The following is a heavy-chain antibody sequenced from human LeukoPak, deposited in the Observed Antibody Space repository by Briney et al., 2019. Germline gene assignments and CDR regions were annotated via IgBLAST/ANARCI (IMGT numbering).Heavy chain of an antibody. D-gene: IGHD2-2*01. CDR2: INPNSGGT. V-gene: IGHV1-2*02. J-gene: IGHJ6*01. Sequence: ASVKVSCKASGYTFTGYYMHWVRQAPGQGLECMGWINPNSGGTNYAQKFQGKVNMTRDTSISTAYMELSRLRSDDTGVYYCARGGIVVVPAAMAYYYYYGMDVWGQGTTVSVSS. CDR3: ARGGIVVVPAAMAYYYYYGMDV. CDR1: GYTFTGYY.